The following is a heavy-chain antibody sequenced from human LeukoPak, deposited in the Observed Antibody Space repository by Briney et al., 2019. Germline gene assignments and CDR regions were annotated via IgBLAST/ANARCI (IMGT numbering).Heavy chain of an antibody. V-gene: IGHV5-51*01. CDR2: IYPGDSET. J-gene: IGHJ4*02. CDR1: GYSFTNYW. Sequence: GESLTISCKGSGYSFTNYWIGWVRQMPGKGLEWMGIIYPGDSETIYSPSFQGQVTISADESISTAYLQWSSLKASDTAMYYCVRGAIYYERSGYYRPLDYWGQGTLVTVSS. CDR3: VRGAIYYERSGYYRPLDY. D-gene: IGHD3-22*01.